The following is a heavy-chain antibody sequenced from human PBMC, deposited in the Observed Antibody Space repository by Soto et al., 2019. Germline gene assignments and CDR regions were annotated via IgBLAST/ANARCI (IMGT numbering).Heavy chain of an antibody. V-gene: IGHV3-23*01. Sequence: GGSLRLSCAASGFTFNSYAMSWVRQAPGKGLEWVSGISGSGGSTYYADSVKGRFTISRDNSKNTLYLQMNSLRAEDTAVYYCAKGVPGIAVAGTGYFQHWGQGTLVTVSS. CDR2: ISGSGGST. D-gene: IGHD6-19*01. CDR3: AKGVPGIAVAGTGYFQH. CDR1: GFTFNSYA. J-gene: IGHJ1*01.